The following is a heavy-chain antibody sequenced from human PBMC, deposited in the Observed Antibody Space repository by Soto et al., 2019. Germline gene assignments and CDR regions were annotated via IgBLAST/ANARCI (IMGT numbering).Heavy chain of an antibody. Sequence: GRFLRLSCTASGINFIDFALSRVRKDPGKGLDCSSCTTARRANTFYTDSVKGRFTISRDNSKNPLSLQVNSLRADDTAVYYCAKEHGGGTSTFTSYFDYWRRGSLVTGSS. CDR3: AKEHGGGTSTFTSYFDY. CDR2: TTARRANT. CDR1: GINFIDFA. V-gene: IGHV3-23*01. D-gene: IGHD1-1*01. J-gene: IGHJ4*01.